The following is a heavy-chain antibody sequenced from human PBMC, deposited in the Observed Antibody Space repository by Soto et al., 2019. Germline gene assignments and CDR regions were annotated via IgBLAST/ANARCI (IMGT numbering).Heavy chain of an antibody. D-gene: IGHD2-8*01. Sequence: GGSLRLSCAASGFTFKDHAMNWVRQAPGKGLEWLSVISGSGEHTYSVASVKGRFTISRDNSKKIMYLQMDRLRVEDTALYYCARDRMLYATDYFYPMDVWGQGTTVTVSS. CDR1: GFTFKDHA. J-gene: IGHJ6*02. CDR2: ISGSGEHT. CDR3: ARDRMLYATDYFYPMDV. V-gene: IGHV3-23*01.